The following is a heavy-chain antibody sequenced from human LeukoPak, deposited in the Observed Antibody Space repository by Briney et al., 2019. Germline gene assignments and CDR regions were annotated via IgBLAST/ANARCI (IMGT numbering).Heavy chain of an antibody. CDR1: GGTFTGYY. Sequence: ASVKVSCKASGGTFTGYYMHWVRQAPGQGLEWMGWINPNSGGTNYAQKFQGRVTMTRDTSISTAYMELSRLRSDDTAVYYCARATHGVYGDFADYRGQGTLVTVSS. V-gene: IGHV1-2*02. J-gene: IGHJ4*02. D-gene: IGHD4-17*01. CDR3: ARATHGVYGDFADY. CDR2: INPNSGGT.